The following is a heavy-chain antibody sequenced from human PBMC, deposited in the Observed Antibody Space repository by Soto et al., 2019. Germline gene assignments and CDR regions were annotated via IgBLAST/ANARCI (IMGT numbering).Heavy chain of an antibody. J-gene: IGHJ4*02. CDR1: GFTFSSYA. Sequence: QVQLVESGGGVVQPGRSLRLSCAASGFTFSSYAMHWVRQAPGKGLEWVAVIWYDGSNKYYADSVKGRFTISRDNSKNTLYLQMNSLRAEDTAVYYCARAAYYYDSSGHNLDYWGQGTLVTVSS. CDR3: ARAAYYYDSSGHNLDY. CDR2: IWYDGSNK. D-gene: IGHD3-22*01. V-gene: IGHV3-33*08.